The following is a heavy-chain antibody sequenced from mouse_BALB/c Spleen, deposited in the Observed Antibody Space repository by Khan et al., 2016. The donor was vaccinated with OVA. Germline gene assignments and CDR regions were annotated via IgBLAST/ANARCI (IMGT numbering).Heavy chain of an antibody. CDR1: GYSITSDYA. CDR3: ARSGTISTVVVTDFDY. J-gene: IGHJ2*01. CDR2: IKYSGST. D-gene: IGHD1-1*01. V-gene: IGHV3-2*02. Sequence: EVQLQESGPGLVKPSQSLSLTCTVTGYSITSDYAWNWIRQFPGNKLEWMGYIKYSGSTSYNPSLKSRISITRDTSKNPFFLQLKSVTTEATATYSCARSGTISTVVVTDFDYWGQGTTLTVSS.